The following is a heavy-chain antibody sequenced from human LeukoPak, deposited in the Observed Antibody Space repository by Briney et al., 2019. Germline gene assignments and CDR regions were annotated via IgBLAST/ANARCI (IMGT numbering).Heavy chain of an antibody. Sequence: PGGSLRLSCAASGFTFSSYDMSWVRQAPGKGLEWVAVIWYNGINKYYADSVKGRFAISRDNSKNALYLQMNSLRAEDTAVYYCARDPCLVRLLGYFDYWGQGTVVTVSS. CDR1: GFTFSSYD. V-gene: IGHV3-33*01. D-gene: IGHD6-13*01. CDR3: ARDPCLVRLLGYFDY. CDR2: IWYNGINK. J-gene: IGHJ4*02.